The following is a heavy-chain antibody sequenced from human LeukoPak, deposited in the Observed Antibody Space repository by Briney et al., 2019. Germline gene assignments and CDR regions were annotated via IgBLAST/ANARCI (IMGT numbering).Heavy chain of an antibody. CDR3: AGGQGSTWTGWLDP. V-gene: IGHV4-59*01. J-gene: IGHJ5*02. CDR2: IYYSGST. CDR1: GDSISSYY. Sequence: SETLSLTCTVSGDSISSYYWSWIRQPPGKGLEWIGYIYYSGSTEYNPSLKSRVTILVDTSKNQFSLKLSSVTAADTAVYFCAGGQGSTWTGWLDPWGQGTLVTVSS. D-gene: IGHD6-13*01.